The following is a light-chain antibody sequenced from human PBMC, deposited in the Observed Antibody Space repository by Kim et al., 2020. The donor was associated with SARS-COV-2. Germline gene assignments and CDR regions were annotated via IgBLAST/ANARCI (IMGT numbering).Light chain of an antibody. CDR3: QQSYSTPRYS. CDR1: QTISTF. Sequence: ASVGDKVTITCRASQTISTFLNLYQQKPGKAPELLIHGASSLHSGLPSRFSGSGSGTDFTLTITNLQPEDFAIYFCQQSYSTPRYSFGQGTKLEI. J-gene: IGKJ2*03. CDR2: GAS. V-gene: IGKV1-39*01.